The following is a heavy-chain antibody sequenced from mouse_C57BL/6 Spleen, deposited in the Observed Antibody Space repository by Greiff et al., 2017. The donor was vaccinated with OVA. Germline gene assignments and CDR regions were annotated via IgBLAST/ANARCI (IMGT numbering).Heavy chain of an antibody. CDR2: IWSGGST. J-gene: IGHJ4*01. CDR3: ARTLAYYSNYDAMDY. Sequence: QVTLKESGPGLVQPSQSLSITCTVSGFSLTSYGVHWVRQSPGKGLEWLGVIWSGGSTDYNAAFISRLSISKDNSKSQVFFKMNSLQADDTAIYYCARTLAYYSNYDAMDYWGQGTSVTVSS. D-gene: IGHD2-5*01. CDR1: GFSLTSYG. V-gene: IGHV2-2*01.